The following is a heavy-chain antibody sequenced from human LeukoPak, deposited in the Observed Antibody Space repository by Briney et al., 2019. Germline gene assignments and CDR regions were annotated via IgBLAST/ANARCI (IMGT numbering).Heavy chain of an antibody. CDR2: ITSSGSTI. J-gene: IGHJ5*02. V-gene: IGHV3-11*01. CDR3: ARKYGAPYNWFDP. D-gene: IGHD4-17*01. CDR1: GFTFSDYY. Sequence: GGSLRLSCAASGFTFSDYYMSWIRQAPGKGLEWVSHITSSGSTIYYADSVKGRFTISRDNAKNSLYLQMNSLRAEDTAVYYCARKYGAPYNWFDPWGQGTLVTVSS.